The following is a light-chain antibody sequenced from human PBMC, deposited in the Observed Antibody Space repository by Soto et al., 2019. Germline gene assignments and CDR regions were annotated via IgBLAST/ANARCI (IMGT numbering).Light chain of an antibody. CDR3: QQYGSPIT. CDR2: GTS. V-gene: IGKV3-20*01. CDR1: QRINTSY. J-gene: IGKJ5*01. Sequence: LLTQSPGTLSLSPGEISTLSCRASQRINTSYLAGYQQKPGQAPRLIVSGTSIRATGIPDRFSGSGSGTDFTLTISRLETEDFAVYYCQQYGSPITFGQGTRLEI.